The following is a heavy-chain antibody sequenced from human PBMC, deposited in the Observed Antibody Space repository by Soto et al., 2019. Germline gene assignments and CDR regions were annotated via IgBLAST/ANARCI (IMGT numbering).Heavy chain of an antibody. CDR3: DRINIAGTFYYDK. V-gene: IGHV4-30-4*01. J-gene: IGHJ4*02. D-gene: IGHD6-13*01. Sequence: PXETLSLTCNVSGGSITSGDDYWSWVRQPPGKGLEWIGYIYYSGSAYYNPSLKTRLAMSVDTSNNHFSLKLSSVTAADTAVYYCDRINIAGTFYYDKWGQGTPVTVSS. CDR1: GGSITSGDDY. CDR2: IYYSGSA.